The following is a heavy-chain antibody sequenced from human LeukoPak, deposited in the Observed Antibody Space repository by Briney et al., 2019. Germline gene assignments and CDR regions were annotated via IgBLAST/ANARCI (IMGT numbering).Heavy chain of an antibody. CDR1: GFTFSSYW. CDR2: INSDGSST. J-gene: IGHJ3*02. CDR3: TRSTYSSDAFDI. V-gene: IGHV3-74*01. Sequence: GSLRLSCATSGFTFSSYWMHWVRQAPGKGLVWVSRINSDGSSTTYADSVKGRFTISRDNAKNTLYLQMNSLRAEDTAVYYCTRSTYSSDAFDIWGQGTVVTVSS. D-gene: IGHD6-13*01.